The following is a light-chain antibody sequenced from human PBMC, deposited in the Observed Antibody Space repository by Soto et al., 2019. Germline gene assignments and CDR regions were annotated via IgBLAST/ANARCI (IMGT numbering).Light chain of an antibody. CDR1: QSVSSSY. CDR2: DAS. CDR3: QQYGSSPYT. J-gene: IGKJ2*01. V-gene: IGKV3-20*01. Sequence: EIVLTQSPGTLSLSPGERATLSCRASQSVSSSYLAWYQQKPGQAPRLLIYDASSRANGIPDRFSGSGSGTEFTLTISRLEPEDFAVYYCQQYGSSPYTFGQGTKLEIK.